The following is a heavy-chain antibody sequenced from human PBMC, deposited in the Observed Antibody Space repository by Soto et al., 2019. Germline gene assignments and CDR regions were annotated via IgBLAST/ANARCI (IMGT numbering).Heavy chain of an antibody. Sequence: GESLKTSCKGSGYSFTSYWIGWVRQMPGKGLEWRGIIYPGDSDTRYRPSFQGQVTISADKSISTAYLQWSSLKASDTAMYYCARLHRVGATGPYGMDVWGQGTTVTVSS. J-gene: IGHJ6*02. D-gene: IGHD1-26*01. CDR3: ARLHRVGATGPYGMDV. CDR1: GYSFTSYW. V-gene: IGHV5-51*01. CDR2: IYPGDSDT.